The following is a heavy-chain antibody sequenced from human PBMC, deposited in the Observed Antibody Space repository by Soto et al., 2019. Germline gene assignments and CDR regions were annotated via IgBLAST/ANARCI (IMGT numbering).Heavy chain of an antibody. Sequence: QVQLVESGGGMVQPGRSLRLSCVASGFTFSSYAIHWVRQAPGKGLEWVAVIWYDGTTKVYADSVRGRFTNSRDTSMNTLYLHMNSVSADDTAVYYCASDGEEYSGYAIDHGSQGPLVTVSS. V-gene: IGHV3-33*01. CDR2: IWYDGTTK. D-gene: IGHD5-12*01. CDR3: ASDGEEYSGYAIDH. J-gene: IGHJ4*02. CDR1: GFTFSSYA.